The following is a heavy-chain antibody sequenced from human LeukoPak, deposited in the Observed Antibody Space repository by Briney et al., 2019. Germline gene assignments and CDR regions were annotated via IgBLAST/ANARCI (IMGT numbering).Heavy chain of an antibody. CDR3: AKDFDFWSGYYI. D-gene: IGHD3-3*01. Sequence: GGSLRLSCAASGFTFSSYAMHWVRQAPGKGLEWVAFIRYDGSNKYYADSVKGRFTISRDNSKNTLYLQMNSLRAEDTAVYYCAKDFDFWSGYYIWGQGTLVTVSS. J-gene: IGHJ4*02. CDR1: GFTFSSYA. CDR2: IRYDGSNK. V-gene: IGHV3-30*02.